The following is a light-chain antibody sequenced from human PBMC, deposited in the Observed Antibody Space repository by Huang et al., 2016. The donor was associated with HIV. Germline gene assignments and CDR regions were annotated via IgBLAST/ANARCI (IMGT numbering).Light chain of an antibody. CDR2: NSS. CDR3: QQYHSLLPIT. CDR1: QDIRHY. Sequence: DIQMTQSPSSLSASVGARVTITCQASQDIRHYLNWYQQKPGKPPKVLIYNSSNLETGVPSRFSGGGSGTDFTFTISSLHPEDLATYCCQQYHSLLPITFGQGTRLEI. V-gene: IGKV1-33*01. J-gene: IGKJ5*01.